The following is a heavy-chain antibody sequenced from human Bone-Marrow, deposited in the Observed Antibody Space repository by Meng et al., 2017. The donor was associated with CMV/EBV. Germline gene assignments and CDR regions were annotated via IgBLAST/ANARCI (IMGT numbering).Heavy chain of an antibody. V-gene: IGHV1-18*01. Sequence: ASVKVSCKASGYTFTSYGISWVRQAPGQGLEWMGWISAYNGNTNYAQKLQGRVTMTTDTSTSTAYMELRSLRSDDTAVYYCARGHYGGNPWGAPFDYWGQGTLVTASS. CDR3: ARGHYGGNPWGAPFDY. J-gene: IGHJ4*02. CDR1: GYTFTSYG. CDR2: ISAYNGNT. D-gene: IGHD4-23*01.